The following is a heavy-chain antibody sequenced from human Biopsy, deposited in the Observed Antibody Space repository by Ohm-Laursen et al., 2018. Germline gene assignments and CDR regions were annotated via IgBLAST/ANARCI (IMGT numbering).Heavy chain of an antibody. CDR3: AKCMTGGSNYYFHH. CDR2: IWYDGSNK. D-gene: IGHD2-8*01. CDR1: GFTFSIYG. V-gene: IGHV3-33*06. J-gene: IGHJ4*02. Sequence: LSLTCAASGFTFSIYGMHWVRQAPGKGLEWVAAIWYDGSNKNYADSVKGRFTISRDNSKNTLYLQMNSLRGEDTAVYYCAKCMTGGSNYYFHHCGQGTLVTVSS.